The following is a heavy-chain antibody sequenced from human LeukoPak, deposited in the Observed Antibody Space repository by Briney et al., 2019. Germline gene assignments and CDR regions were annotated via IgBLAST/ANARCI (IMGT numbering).Heavy chain of an antibody. CDR2: ISAYNGNT. V-gene: IGHV1-18*01. J-gene: IGHJ6*02. CDR3: AREAGVPAATSSQKYYYYGMDV. D-gene: IGHD2-2*01. CDR1: GYTFTSYG. Sequence: ASVKVSCKASGYTFTSYGISWVRQAPGQGPEWMGWISAYNGNTNYAQKLQGRVTMTTDTSTSTAYMELRSLRSDDTAVYYCAREAGVPAATSSQKYYYYGMDVWGQGTTVTVSS.